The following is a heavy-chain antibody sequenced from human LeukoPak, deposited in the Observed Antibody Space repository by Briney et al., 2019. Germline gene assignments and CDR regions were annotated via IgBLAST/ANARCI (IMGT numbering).Heavy chain of an antibody. D-gene: IGHD1-1*01. V-gene: IGHV3-23*01. CDR1: GFTFSIHS. CDR3: AKDWIPYNRVFDCFDF. J-gene: IGHJ4*02. CDR2: IGGGDT. Sequence: GGSLRLSCAGSGFTFSIHSMSWVRQTPGKGLEWVSTIGGGDTYYADSVKGRFTISRDDSQSTVHLQMNSLRAEDTAVYYCAKDWIPYNRVFDCFDFWGQGTLVTVSS.